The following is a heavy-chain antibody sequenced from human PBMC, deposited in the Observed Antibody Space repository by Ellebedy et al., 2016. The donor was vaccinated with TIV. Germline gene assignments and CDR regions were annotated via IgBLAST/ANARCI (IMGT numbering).Heavy chain of an antibody. J-gene: IGHJ4*02. CDR2: ITNSGAGT. D-gene: IGHD3-10*01. CDR1: GFTFSDYD. V-gene: IGHV3-23*01. Sequence: GESLKISCAASGFTFSDYDMSWVRQAPGKGPEWVSAITNSGAGTYYGNPVKGRFTISRDNSKNTVYLQMNSLSAEDTALYYCRAYGSGSRRAFEHWGQGTLVTVSS. CDR3: RAYGSGSRRAFEH.